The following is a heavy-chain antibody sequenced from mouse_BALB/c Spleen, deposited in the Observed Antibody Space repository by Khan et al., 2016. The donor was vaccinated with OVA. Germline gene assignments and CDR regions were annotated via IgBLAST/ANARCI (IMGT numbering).Heavy chain of an antibody. Sequence: EVELVESGGGLVKPGGSLKLSCAVSGFTFSTYAMSWVRQTPEKRLEWVATISSDGDYTYYLDNVTGRFTISRDNAKNTLYLQMSSPKSEDTAMYYCARSPYGNFAYWGQGTLVTVSA. CDR3: ARSPYGNFAY. D-gene: IGHD2-1*01. CDR1: GFTFSTYA. V-gene: IGHV5-9-3*01. J-gene: IGHJ3*01. CDR2: ISSDGDYT.